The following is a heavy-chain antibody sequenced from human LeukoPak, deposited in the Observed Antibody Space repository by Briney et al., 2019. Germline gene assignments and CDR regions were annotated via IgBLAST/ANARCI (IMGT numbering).Heavy chain of an antibody. CDR2: IWYDGSNK. Sequence: GGSLRLSCAASGFTFSSYGMHWVRQAPGKGLEWVAVIWYDGSNKYYADSVKGRFTISRDNSKNTLYLQMNSLRAEDTAVYYCARGASGGYFDWLRGTDAFDIWGQGTMVTVSS. D-gene: IGHD3-9*01. CDR3: ARGASGGYFDWLRGTDAFDI. J-gene: IGHJ3*02. V-gene: IGHV3-33*01. CDR1: GFTFSSYG.